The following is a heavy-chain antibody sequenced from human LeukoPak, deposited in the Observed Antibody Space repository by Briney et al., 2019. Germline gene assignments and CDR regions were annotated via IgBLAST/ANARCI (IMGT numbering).Heavy chain of an antibody. CDR2: IYYSGST. J-gene: IGHJ4*02. CDR1: GGSISSSSYY. CDR3: ARGGVAQLLDY. D-gene: IGHD2-2*01. Sequence: SETLSLTCTVSGGSISSSSYYWGWIRQPPGKGLEWIGSIYYSGSTYYNPSLKSRVTISVDTSKNQFSLKLSSVTAADTAVYYCARGGVAQLLDYWGQGTLVTVSS. V-gene: IGHV4-39*01.